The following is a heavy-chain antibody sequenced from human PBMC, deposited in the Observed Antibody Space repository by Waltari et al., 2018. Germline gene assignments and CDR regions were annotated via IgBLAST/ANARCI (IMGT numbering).Heavy chain of an antibody. J-gene: IGHJ4*02. CDR2: ISWDGGVI. Sequence: EVQLVESGGGLVQPGGSLRLSCAASGFTFDDYAMHWVRQTQGKGLEWVSGISWDGGVIDYSDSVQGRFTMSRDNAKNSLFLQINSLRTEDMALYYCVKGQYSTTSSNFDFWGQGTLVTVSS. D-gene: IGHD6-6*01. CDR3: VKGQYSTTSSNFDF. V-gene: IGHV3-9*03. CDR1: GFTFDDYA.